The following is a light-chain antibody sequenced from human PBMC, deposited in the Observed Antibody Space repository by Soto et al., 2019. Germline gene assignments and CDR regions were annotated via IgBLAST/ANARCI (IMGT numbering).Light chain of an antibody. CDR1: SSNIGAGYD. V-gene: IGLV1-40*01. J-gene: IGLJ1*01. Sequence: QAVVTQPPSVSGAPGQRVTISCAGSSSNIGAGYDVHWYQHLPGTAPKLLIYDNNNRPSGVPDRFSGSKSGTSASLAITGRQAEDEADYYCQSYDSSLSAPYVFGTGTKVTVL. CDR2: DNN. CDR3: QSYDSSLSAPYV.